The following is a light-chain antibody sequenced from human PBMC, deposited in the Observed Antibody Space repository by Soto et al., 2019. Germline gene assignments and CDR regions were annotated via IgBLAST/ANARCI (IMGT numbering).Light chain of an antibody. CDR1: QSVTGW. CDR3: QQYHSYAPYT. J-gene: IGKJ2*01. Sequence: DIQMTQSPSTLSASVGDRVTITCRASQSVTGWLAWYQQKPGEAPKLLIYDASTLASGVPSRFSGSGSVTQFTLTISSLQPDDSATSYCQQYHSYAPYTLGQGTKLEIK. CDR2: DAS. V-gene: IGKV1-5*01.